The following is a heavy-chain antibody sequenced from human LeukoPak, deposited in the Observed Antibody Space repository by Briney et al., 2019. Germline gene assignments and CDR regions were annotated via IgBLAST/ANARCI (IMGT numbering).Heavy chain of an antibody. V-gene: IGHV3-21*04. J-gene: IGHJ6*03. CDR3: ANALEYGSGTYYYYYYYMDV. CDR2: ITGSSSFI. Sequence: GGSLRLSCAASGFTFSTYSMNWVRQAPGKGLEWVSSITGSSSFIYYADSVKGRFTISRDNSKNTLYLQMNSLRAEDTAVYYCANALEYGSGTYYYYYYYMDVWGKGTTVTVSS. CDR1: GFTFSTYS. D-gene: IGHD3-10*01.